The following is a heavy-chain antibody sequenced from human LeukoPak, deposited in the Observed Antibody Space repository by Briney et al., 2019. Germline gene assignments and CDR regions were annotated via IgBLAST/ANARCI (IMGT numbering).Heavy chain of an antibody. V-gene: IGHV4-59*01. CDR1: GGSISAYY. D-gene: IGHD3-22*01. CDR2: IHDSRTT. Sequence: SETLSLTCTVPGGSISAYYWSWIRQPPGKGLEWIGYIHDSRTTSYNPSLKSRVTISADKSKNQFSLKLTYLTAADTAVYYCARVYASSGLAFWGQGILVIVSS. CDR3: ARVYASSGLAF. J-gene: IGHJ4*02.